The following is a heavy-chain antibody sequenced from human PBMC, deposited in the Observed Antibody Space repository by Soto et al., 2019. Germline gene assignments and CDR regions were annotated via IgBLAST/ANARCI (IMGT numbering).Heavy chain of an antibody. V-gene: IGHV1-69*01. CDR1: GGTFSGYA. J-gene: IGHJ4*02. D-gene: IGHD2-2*02. Sequence: QVPLVQSGAEVKKPGSSVKVSCKASGGTFSGYAISWVRQAPGQGLEWMGEIIPMFGTSNYAQKFQGRVTITADESTSTAYMELSSLRSEDTAVYYRARGSGSSTSCYKEYYFDLWGQGTLVTVSS. CDR2: IIPMFGTS. CDR3: ARGSGSSTSCYKEYYFDL.